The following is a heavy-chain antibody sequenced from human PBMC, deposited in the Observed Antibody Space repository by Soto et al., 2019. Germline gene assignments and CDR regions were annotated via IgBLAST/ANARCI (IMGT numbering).Heavy chain of an antibody. V-gene: IGHV4-59*03. CDR3: ERLGLTGTPVQYQHYGLDV. Sequence: ETLSLACPVSGGSITGYYWSWIRQPPGKGLEFIGYIYHSGVTEYTPSLKSRVTISVDKSENQFSLQMRSVSAADTAMYFCERLGLTGTPVQYQHYGLDVWGQGATVTVYS. D-gene: IGHD3-9*01. CDR1: GGSITGYY. CDR2: IYHSGVT. J-gene: IGHJ6*02.